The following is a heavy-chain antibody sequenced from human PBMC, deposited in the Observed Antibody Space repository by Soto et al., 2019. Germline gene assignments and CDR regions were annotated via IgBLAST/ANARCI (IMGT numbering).Heavy chain of an antibody. CDR1: GFTFSNFA. V-gene: IGHV3-23*01. D-gene: IGHD6-13*01. Sequence: GGSLRLSCAASGFTFSNFAMSWVRQAPGKGLEWVSGISSSGAITYHANSVKGRFTISRDNSKNTLYLQMDSLRAEDTAVYHCANDLTGIDLPGFLAYWGQGTLVTVSS. CDR2: ISSSGAIT. J-gene: IGHJ4*02. CDR3: ANDLTGIDLPGFLAY.